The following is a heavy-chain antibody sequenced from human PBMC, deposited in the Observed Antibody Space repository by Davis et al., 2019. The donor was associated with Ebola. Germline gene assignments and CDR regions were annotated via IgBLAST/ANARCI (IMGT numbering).Heavy chain of an antibody. Sequence: PGGSLRLSCAASGFTFSGSAMHWVRQASGKGLEWVGRIRSKANSYATAYAASVKGRLTISRDDSKNTAYLQMNSLKTEDTAVCYCTGSGEVDYWGQGTLVTVSS. V-gene: IGHV3-73*01. CDR1: GFTFSGSA. CDR3: TGSGEVDY. D-gene: IGHD3-10*01. CDR2: IRSKANSYAT. J-gene: IGHJ4*02.